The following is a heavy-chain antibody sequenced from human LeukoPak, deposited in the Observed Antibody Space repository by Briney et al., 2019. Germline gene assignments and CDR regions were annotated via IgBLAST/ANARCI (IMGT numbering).Heavy chain of an antibody. CDR2: IYYSGST. Sequence: SETLSLTCTVSGGPISSYYWSWIRQPPGKGLEWVGYIYYSGSTNYNPSLKSRVTISVDTSKNQFSLKLSSVTAADTAVYYCARSRELLLAFDIWGQGTMVTVSS. CDR3: ARSRELLLAFDI. J-gene: IGHJ3*02. D-gene: IGHD1-26*01. CDR1: GGPISSYY. V-gene: IGHV4-59*08.